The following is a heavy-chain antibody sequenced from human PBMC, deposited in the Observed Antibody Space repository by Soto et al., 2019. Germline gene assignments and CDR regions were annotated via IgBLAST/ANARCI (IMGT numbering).Heavy chain of an antibody. V-gene: IGHV1-24*01. CDR1: GYTLTELS. Sequence: GASVKVSCKVSGYTLTELSMHWVRQAPGKGLEWMGGFDPEDGETIYAQKFQGRVTMTEDTSTGTAYMELSSLRSEDTAVYYCATGYSAARDFSIEYAFDIWGQGTMVTVSS. D-gene: IGHD6-6*01. CDR2: FDPEDGET. J-gene: IGHJ3*02. CDR3: ATGYSAARDFSIEYAFDI.